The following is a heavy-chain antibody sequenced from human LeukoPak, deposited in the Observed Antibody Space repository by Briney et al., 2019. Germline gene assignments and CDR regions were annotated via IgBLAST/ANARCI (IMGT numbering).Heavy chain of an antibody. Sequence: GGSLRLSCAASGFTFDDYAMPWVRQAPGKGLEWVSGISWNSGSIGYADSVKGRFTISRDNAKNSLYPQMNSLRAEDTALYYCAKGLSVVVTAYDAFDIWGQGTMVTVSS. CDR1: GFTFDDYA. D-gene: IGHD2-21*02. J-gene: IGHJ3*02. CDR2: ISWNSGSI. CDR3: AKGLSVVVTAYDAFDI. V-gene: IGHV3-9*01.